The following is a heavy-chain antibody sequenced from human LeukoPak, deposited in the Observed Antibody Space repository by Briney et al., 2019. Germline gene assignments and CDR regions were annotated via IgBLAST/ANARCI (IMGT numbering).Heavy chain of an antibody. D-gene: IGHD3-22*01. CDR1: GYTFTSYD. Sequence: ASVKVSCKASGYTFTSYDINWVRQAPGQGLEWMGIINPSGGSTSYAQKFQGRVTMTRDTSTSTVYMELSSLRSEDTAVYYCARGGDYYDSSGDYTDYFDYWGQGTLVTVSS. V-gene: IGHV1-46*01. J-gene: IGHJ4*02. CDR2: INPSGGST. CDR3: ARGGDYYDSSGDYTDYFDY.